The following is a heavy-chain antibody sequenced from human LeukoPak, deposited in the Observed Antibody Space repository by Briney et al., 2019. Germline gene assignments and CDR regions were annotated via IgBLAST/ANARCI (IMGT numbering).Heavy chain of an antibody. J-gene: IGHJ4*02. D-gene: IGHD1-26*01. Sequence: TGGSLRLSCAASGFTFSDYAMHWVRQAPGRELEYVSAISSNGVKTYYAESVKGRFTISRDNSKNTLYLEMGSLRAEDTAVYYCARGRGGSYDYWGQGTLVTVAS. CDR3: ARGRGGSYDY. CDR2: ISSNGVKT. CDR1: GFTFSDYA. V-gene: IGHV3-64*02.